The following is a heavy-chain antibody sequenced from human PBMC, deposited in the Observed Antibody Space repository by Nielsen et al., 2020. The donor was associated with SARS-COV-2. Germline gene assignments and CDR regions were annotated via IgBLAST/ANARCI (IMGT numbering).Heavy chain of an antibody. CDR1: GGTFSSYT. Sequence: ASVKVSCKASGGTFSSYTINWVRQATGQGLEWMGWMNPNSGNTGYAQKFQGRVTMTRNTSISTAYMELSSLRSEDTAVYYCARARTMTAPHAVYWGQGTLVTVSS. J-gene: IGHJ4*02. CDR2: MNPNSGNT. CDR3: ARARTMTAPHAVY. D-gene: IGHD3-22*01. V-gene: IGHV1-8*02.